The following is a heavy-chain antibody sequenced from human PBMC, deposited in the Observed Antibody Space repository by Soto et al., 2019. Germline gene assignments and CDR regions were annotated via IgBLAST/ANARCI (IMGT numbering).Heavy chain of an antibody. D-gene: IGHD2-21*02. CDR1: GGSISSSSYY. V-gene: IGHV4-39*01. J-gene: IGHJ4*02. CDR3: AIHQGGAYCGGDCYSLIYYFDY. CDR2: IYYSGST. Sequence: PSETLSLTCTVSGGSISSSSYYWGWIRQPPGKGLEWIGSIYYSGSTYYNPSLKSRVTISVDTSKKQFSLKLSSVTAADTAVYYCAIHQGGAYCGGDCYSLIYYFDYWGQGTLVTVSS.